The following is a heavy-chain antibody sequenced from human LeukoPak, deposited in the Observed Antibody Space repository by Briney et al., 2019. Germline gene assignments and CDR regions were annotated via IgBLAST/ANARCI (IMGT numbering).Heavy chain of an antibody. Sequence: SETLSLTCTVSGGSISSYYWSWIRQPPGKGLEWIGYIYYSGSTNYNPSLKSRVTISVDTSKNQFSLKLSSVTAADTAVYYCARHEDHYWYFDLWGRGTLVTVSS. CDR1: GGSISSYY. CDR3: ARHEDHYWYFDL. J-gene: IGHJ2*01. CDR2: IYYSGST. V-gene: IGHV4-59*08.